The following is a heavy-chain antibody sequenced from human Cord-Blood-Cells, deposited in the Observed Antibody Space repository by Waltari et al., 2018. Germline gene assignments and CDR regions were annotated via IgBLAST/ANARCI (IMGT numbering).Heavy chain of an antibody. J-gene: IGHJ6*02. V-gene: IGHV1-69-2*01. D-gene: IGHD2-2*01. CDR3: ATDDYCSSTSCVNYYGMDV. CDR1: GYTFTDYY. CDR2: VDPEDGET. Sequence: EVQLVQSGAEVKKPGATVKISCKVSGYTFTDYYMHWVQQAPGKGLEWMGLVDPEDGETIYAEKFQGRVTITADTSTDTAYMELSSLRSEDTAVYYCATDDYCSSTSCVNYYGMDVWGQGTTVTVSS.